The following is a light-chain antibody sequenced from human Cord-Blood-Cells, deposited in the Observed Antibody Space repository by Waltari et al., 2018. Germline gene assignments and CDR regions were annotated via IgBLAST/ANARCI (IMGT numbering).Light chain of an antibody. V-gene: IGLV2-11*01. Sequence: QSALTQPRSVSGSPGQSVPISCTGTSSDVGGYNYVSWYQQPPGNAPKLMMYDVSKRPSGGPDRCSGAKSGNPASLTISGLQAEDEADYYCCSYAGSYTLGVFGGGTKLTVL. J-gene: IGLJ3*02. CDR1: SSDVGGYNY. CDR2: DVS. CDR3: CSYAGSYTLGV.